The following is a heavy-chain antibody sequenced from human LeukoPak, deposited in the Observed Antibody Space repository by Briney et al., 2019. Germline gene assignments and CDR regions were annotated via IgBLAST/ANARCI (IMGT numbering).Heavy chain of an antibody. CDR2: ISSTGGTT. D-gene: IGHD2-2*01. Sequence: GGSLRLSCAASGFTFSSSGMSWVRQAPGKGLEWVSSISSTGGTTYYADSVKGRFTISRDNSKNTLYLQMNSLRAEDTAMYYCVKSNSRYQPWTLDIWGRGTMVTVSS. J-gene: IGHJ3*02. V-gene: IGHV3-23*01. CDR3: VKSNSRYQPWTLDI. CDR1: GFTFSSSG.